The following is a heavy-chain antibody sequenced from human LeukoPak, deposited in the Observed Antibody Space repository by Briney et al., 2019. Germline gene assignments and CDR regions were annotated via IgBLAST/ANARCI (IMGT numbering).Heavy chain of an antibody. Sequence: GRSLRLSCAASGFTFRSFGIHWVRQAPGKGLEWVAVIWYDGSKKYYADSVKGRFTISRDNSKNTLYLQMNSLRAEDTAIYYCAREGGVVVVPAAMRAFDIWGQGTMVTVS. CDR2: IWYDGSKK. CDR3: AREGGVVVVPAAMRAFDI. J-gene: IGHJ3*02. CDR1: GFTFRSFG. D-gene: IGHD2-2*01. V-gene: IGHV3-33*01.